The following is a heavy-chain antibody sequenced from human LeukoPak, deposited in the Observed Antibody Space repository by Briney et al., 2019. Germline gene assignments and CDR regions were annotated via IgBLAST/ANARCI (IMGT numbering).Heavy chain of an antibody. Sequence: ASVKVSCKASGYTFTGFYMHWVRQAPGQGLEWMGWINPNSGGTNYAQKFQGRVTMTRDTSISTAYMELSRLRSDDTAVYYCARGRITMVRGPLGPWFDPWGQGTLVTVSS. CDR2: INPNSGGT. J-gene: IGHJ5*02. CDR3: ARGRITMVRGPLGPWFDP. V-gene: IGHV1-2*02. CDR1: GYTFTGFY. D-gene: IGHD3-10*01.